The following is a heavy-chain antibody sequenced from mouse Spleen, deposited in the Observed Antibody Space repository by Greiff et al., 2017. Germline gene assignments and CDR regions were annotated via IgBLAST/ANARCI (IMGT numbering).Heavy chain of an antibody. Sequence: VQLQQSGPELVKPGASVKISCKASGYAFSSSWMNWVKQRPGKGLEWIGRIYPGDGDTNYNGKFKGKATLTADKSSSTAYMQLSSLTSEDSAVYFCARGEAFTTVVARAMDYWGQGTSVTVSS. CDR1: GYAFSSSW. CDR2: IYPGDGDT. D-gene: IGHD1-1*01. J-gene: IGHJ4*01. V-gene: IGHV1-82*01. CDR3: ARGEAFTTVVARAMDY.